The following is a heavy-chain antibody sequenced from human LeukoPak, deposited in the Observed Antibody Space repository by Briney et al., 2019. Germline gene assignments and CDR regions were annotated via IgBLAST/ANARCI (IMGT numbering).Heavy chain of an antibody. CDR2: IIPIFGTA. D-gene: IGHD5-24*01. CDR1: GGTFSSYA. Sequence: SVKVSCKASGGTFSSYAISWVRQAPGQGLEWMGGIIPIFGTANYAQKFQGRVTITADESTSTAYMELSSLRSEDTAVYYCARALGIWLQLYYFDYWGQGTLVTVSS. V-gene: IGHV1-69*01. CDR3: ARALGIWLQLYYFDY. J-gene: IGHJ4*02.